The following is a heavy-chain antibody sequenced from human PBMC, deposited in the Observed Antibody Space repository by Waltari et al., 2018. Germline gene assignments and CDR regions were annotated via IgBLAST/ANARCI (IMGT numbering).Heavy chain of an antibody. J-gene: IGHJ4*02. V-gene: IGHV3-23*01. Sequence: EVHLLESGGDLVQPGRSLSLSCAASGFTFGGYAMPWIRQAPGKVLEWVSVISHNSGTTHYADSVKGRFTISRDNSKNTLYLQMDSLRAEDTAVYFCAKFGFNSPSGRYFDYWGQGTLVTVSS. CDR3: AKFGFNSPSGRYFDY. D-gene: IGHD3-10*01. CDR2: ISHNSGTT. CDR1: GFTFGGYA.